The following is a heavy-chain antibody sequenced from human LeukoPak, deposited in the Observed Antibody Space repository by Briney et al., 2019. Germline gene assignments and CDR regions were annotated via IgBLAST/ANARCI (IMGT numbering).Heavy chain of an antibody. CDR2: ISGSGGST. V-gene: IGHV3-23*01. CDR1: GFTFSSYA. D-gene: IGHD1-20*01. Sequence: WGSLTLSCAASGFTFSSYAMSWVRQAPGKGLEWVSAISGSGGSTYYADSVKGRFTIARDNSKNTLYLQMNSPSAEDTAVYYCAKVAYNWNDGGYFDYWGQGTLVTVSS. J-gene: IGHJ4*02. CDR3: AKVAYNWNDGGYFDY.